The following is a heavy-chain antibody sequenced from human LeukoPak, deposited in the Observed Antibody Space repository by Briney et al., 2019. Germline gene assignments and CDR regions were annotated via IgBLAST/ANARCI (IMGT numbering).Heavy chain of an antibody. CDR2: ISAYNGNT. CDR3: ATGYCSSTSCYGSQGDY. Sequence: ASVKVSCKVSGYTFTSYGISWVRQAPGQGLEWMGWISAYNGNTNYAQKLQGRVTMTTDTSTSTAYMELSSLRSEDTAVYYCATGYCSSTSCYGSQGDYWGQGTLVTVSS. CDR1: GYTFTSYG. V-gene: IGHV1-18*01. D-gene: IGHD2-2*01. J-gene: IGHJ4*02.